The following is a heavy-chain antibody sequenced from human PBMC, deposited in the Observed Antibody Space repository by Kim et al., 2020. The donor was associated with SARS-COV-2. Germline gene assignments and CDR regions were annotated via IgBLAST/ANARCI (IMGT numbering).Heavy chain of an antibody. D-gene: IGHD2-8*02. CDR1: GFTFNTYP. Sequence: GGSLRLSCEASGFTFNTYPMNWVRQSPGKGLDWVANIRDSGSSMSYADSVKGRFTISRDNAKNSLYLHMTGLRAEDTAVYYCARDWSCAFDLWGPGTMFTVSS. CDR2: IRDSGSSM. J-gene: IGHJ3*01. V-gene: IGHV3-48*04. CDR3: ARDWSCAFDL.